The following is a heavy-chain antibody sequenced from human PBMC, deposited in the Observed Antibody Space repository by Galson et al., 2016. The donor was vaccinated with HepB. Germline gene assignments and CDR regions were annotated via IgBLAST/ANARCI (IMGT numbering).Heavy chain of an antibody. CDR3: TRDLSAHERAFDY. CDR1: GFAFSTYH. V-gene: IGHV3-48*02. Sequence: SLRLSCAASGFAFSTYHMNWVRQAPGKGLEWVSFIATGNTFTEYAGSVKGRFTVSRDDAKDSLYLHMNSLRDEDTAVYYCTRDLSAHERAFDYWGQGTLVSVSS. D-gene: IGHD6-19*01. CDR2: IATGNTFT. J-gene: IGHJ4*02.